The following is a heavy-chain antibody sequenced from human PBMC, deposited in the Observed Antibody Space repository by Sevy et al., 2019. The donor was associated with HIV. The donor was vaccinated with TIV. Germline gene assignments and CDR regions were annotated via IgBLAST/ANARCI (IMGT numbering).Heavy chain of an antibody. CDR3: ARSGGSYDYGMDV. CDR1: EFTFSSYW. V-gene: IGHV3-7*01. J-gene: IGHJ6*02. Sequence: GGSLRLSCAASEFTFSSYWMSWVRQAPGKGLEWVANIKQDGSEKYYEDSVKGRFTISRDNAKNSLYLQMNSLRAEDTAVYYCARSGGSYDYGMDVWGQGTTVTVSS. CDR2: IKQDGSEK. D-gene: IGHD1-26*01.